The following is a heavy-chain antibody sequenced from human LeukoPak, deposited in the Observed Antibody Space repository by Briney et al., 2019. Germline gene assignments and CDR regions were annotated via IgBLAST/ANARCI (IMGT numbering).Heavy chain of an antibody. CDR1: GYTFTRYY. CDR2: INPNSGGT. J-gene: IGHJ4*02. D-gene: IGHD6-19*01. V-gene: IGHV1-2*04. CDR3: ARGGSTYSSGWYPGDY. Sequence: ASVKVSCKASGYTFTRYYMHWVRQAPGQGLEGRGGINPNSGGTNYAQKFQGWVTMTRDTSISTAYMELSRLRSDDTAVYYCARGGSTYSSGWYPGDYWGQGTLVTVSS.